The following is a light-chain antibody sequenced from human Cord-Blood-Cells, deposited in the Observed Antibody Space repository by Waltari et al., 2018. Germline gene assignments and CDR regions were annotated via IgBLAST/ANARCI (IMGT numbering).Light chain of an antibody. J-gene: IGKJ4*01. Sequence: DIVMTQTPLSSPVTLGQPASISCRSSQSLVHSDGNTYLSWLQQKPGQPPRCPMYKIANRVSGLPDSGRGSGAGTDFTLKISRVEAEDVVVYYCMKATQFPLTFGGGTKVEIK. V-gene: IGKV2-24*01. CDR3: MKATQFPLT. CDR2: KIA. CDR1: QSLVHSDGNTY.